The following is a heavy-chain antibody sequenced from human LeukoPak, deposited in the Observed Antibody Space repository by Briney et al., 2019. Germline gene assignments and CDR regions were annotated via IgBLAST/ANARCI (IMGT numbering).Heavy chain of an antibody. CDR1: GVSINTYY. Sequence: SETLSLTCTVSGVSINTYYASWIRQAPGKGLEFIGFIYNGGNTNYNPSLKSRATISVDTSNNQFSLRLTSVTAADTAMYYCARSRPRAPYYYYYMDVWGKGTTVTISS. V-gene: IGHV4-4*09. J-gene: IGHJ6*03. CDR2: IYNGGNT. CDR3: ARSRPRAPYYYYYMDV.